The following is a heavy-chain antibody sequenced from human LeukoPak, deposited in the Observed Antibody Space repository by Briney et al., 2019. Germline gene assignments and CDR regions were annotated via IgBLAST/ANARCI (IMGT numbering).Heavy chain of an antibody. J-gene: IGHJ4*02. CDR3: ARGSYGD. CDR2: INQGESEK. V-gene: IGHV3-7*05. Sequence: GGSLRLSCAASGLAFSGYWMGWFRQAPGKGLEWVANINQGESEKYYVDSVKGRFTISRDNAKNSLYLQMNSLRAEDTAVYYCARGSYGDWGQGTLVTVSS. CDR1: GLAFSGYW. D-gene: IGHD3-10*01.